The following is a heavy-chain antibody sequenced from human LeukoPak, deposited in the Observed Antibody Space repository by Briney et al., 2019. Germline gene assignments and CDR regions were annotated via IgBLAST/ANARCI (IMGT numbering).Heavy chain of an antibody. CDR1: GYTLTELS. D-gene: IGHD3-22*01. Sequence: ASVKVSCKVSGYTLTELSMHWVRQAPGKGLEWKGGFDPEDGETTYAQKFQGRVTMTEDTSTDTAYMELSSLRSEDTAVYYCATGGYYDSSGYPYNWFDPWGQGTLVTVSS. CDR2: FDPEDGET. J-gene: IGHJ5*02. V-gene: IGHV1-24*01. CDR3: ATGGYYDSSGYPYNWFDP.